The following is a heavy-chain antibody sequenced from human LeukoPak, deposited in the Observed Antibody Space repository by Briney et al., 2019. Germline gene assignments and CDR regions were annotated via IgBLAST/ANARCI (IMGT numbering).Heavy chain of an antibody. CDR2: IYTSGST. V-gene: IGHV4-4*07. D-gene: IGHD6-13*01. Sequence: SETLSLTCTVSGGSISSYYWSWIRQPAGKGLEWIGRIYTSGSTNYNPSLKSRVTMSVDTSKNQFSLKLSSVTAADTAVYYCARRDLGGSSGWYGHAFDIWGQGAMVTVSS. J-gene: IGHJ3*02. CDR1: GGSISSYY. CDR3: ARRDLGGSSGWYGHAFDI.